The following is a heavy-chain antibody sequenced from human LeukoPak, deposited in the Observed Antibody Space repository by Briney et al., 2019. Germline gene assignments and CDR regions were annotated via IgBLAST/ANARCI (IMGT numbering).Heavy chain of an antibody. CDR1: GFTFSSYG. J-gene: IGHJ4*02. Sequence: PGGSLRLSCAASGFTFSSYGMRWVRQAPGRGLEWVAVIWYDGSNKYYADSVKGRFTISRDNSKNTLYLQMNSLRAEDTAVYYCARDSAAAEHYFDYWGQGTLVTVSS. D-gene: IGHD6-13*01. CDR3: ARDSAAAEHYFDY. V-gene: IGHV3-33*01. CDR2: IWYDGSNK.